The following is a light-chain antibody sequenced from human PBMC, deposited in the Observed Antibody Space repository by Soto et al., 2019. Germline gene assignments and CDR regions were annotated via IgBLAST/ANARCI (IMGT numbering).Light chain of an antibody. V-gene: IGKV3-11*01. CDR1: QSVINY. CDR3: QQRANWPLT. Sequence: EIVLTQSPATLSLSPRERATLSCRASQSVINYLAWYQQKPGQAPRLLIYDTSNRATGIPARFSGSGSGTDFTLIISSLEPEDFAVYYCQQRANWPLTFGGGTKVDIK. CDR2: DTS. J-gene: IGKJ4*01.